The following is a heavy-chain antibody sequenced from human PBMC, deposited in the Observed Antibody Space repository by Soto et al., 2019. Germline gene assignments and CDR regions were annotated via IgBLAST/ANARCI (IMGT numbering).Heavy chain of an antibody. J-gene: IGHJ4*02. D-gene: IGHD6-19*01. CDR3: AKDPGGQAVALDY. Sequence: QVQLVESGGGVVQPGRSLRLSCAASGFTFSSYGMHWVRQAPGKGLEWVAVISYDGSNQYYAESVKGRFTISRDNSKNTLYLQMNSLRAEDTAVYYCAKDPGGQAVALDYWGQGTLVTVSS. CDR1: GFTFSSYG. V-gene: IGHV3-30*18. CDR2: ISYDGSNQ.